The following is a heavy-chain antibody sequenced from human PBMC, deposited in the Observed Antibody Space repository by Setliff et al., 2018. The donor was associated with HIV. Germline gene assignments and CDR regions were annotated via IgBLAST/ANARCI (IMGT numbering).Heavy chain of an antibody. CDR3: ARDRTHRSGWYGYFEY. CDR2: INRSGGTT. J-gene: IGHJ4*02. D-gene: IGHD6-19*01. CDR1: GYTFTSCF. V-gene: IGHV1-46*01. Sequence: GASVKVSCKASGYTFTSCFMHWVRQAPGQGLEWMGIINRSGGTTNYAQKFQGRVTMTRDTSTSTVYMEVSSLRSDDTAVYYCARDRTHRSGWYGYFEYWGQGTLVTVSS.